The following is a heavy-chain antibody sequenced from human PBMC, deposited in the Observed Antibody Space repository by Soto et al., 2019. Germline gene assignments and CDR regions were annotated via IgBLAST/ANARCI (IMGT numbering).Heavy chain of an antibody. J-gene: IGHJ5*02. D-gene: IGHD6-6*01. V-gene: IGHV1-8*01. CDR2: MNPNSGNT. CDR1: GYTFTSYH. CDR3: AREHISSTNNCLDP. Sequence: QVQLVQSGAEVKKPGASVKVSCKGSGYTFTSYHINWVRQATGQGLEWMGWMNPNSGNTGDAQTLQGRVTMTWDTSISTAYMELSSLRFEDTAMYYCAREHISSTNNCLDPWGQGTLVTVSS.